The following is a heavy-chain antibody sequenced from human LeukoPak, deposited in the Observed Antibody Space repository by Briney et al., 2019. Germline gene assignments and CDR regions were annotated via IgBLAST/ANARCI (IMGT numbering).Heavy chain of an antibody. CDR3: ARQVDTSDIVVVPAPKGTFDI. V-gene: IGHV5-51*01. CDR1: GSHFTSYW. J-gene: IGHJ3*02. Sequence: GGSRQISCEGSGSHFTSYWIGGVRPLPGKGREWMGIIYPGDSDTRYSPSFQGQVTISADKSITTAYLQWSSLKASDTAMYYCARQVDTSDIVVVPAPKGTFDIWGQGTMVTVSS. CDR2: IYPGDSDT. D-gene: IGHD2-2*01.